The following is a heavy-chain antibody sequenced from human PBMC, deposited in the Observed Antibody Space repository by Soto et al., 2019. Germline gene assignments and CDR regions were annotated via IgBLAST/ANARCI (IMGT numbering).Heavy chain of an antibody. CDR1: GFTFSDYA. CDR2: VSHDGRNT. J-gene: IGHJ4*02. V-gene: IGHV3-30*18. CDR3: AKGGRRWLVTSEFNY. D-gene: IGHD6-19*01. Sequence: VQLVESGGGVVQPGRSLRLSCAASGFTFSDYAMHWVRQAPGKGLEWVAVVSHDGRNTHYADSVKGRFTISRDSSKKKVSREMTSLRAEDTAVYYCAKGGRRWLVTSEFNYWGQGVLVTVSS.